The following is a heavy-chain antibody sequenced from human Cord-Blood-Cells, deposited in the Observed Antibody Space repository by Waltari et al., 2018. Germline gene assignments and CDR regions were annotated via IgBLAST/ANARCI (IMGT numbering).Heavy chain of an antibody. D-gene: IGHD3-3*01. Sequence: QVQLVQSGAEVKKPGSSVKVSCKASGGTFSSYAISWVRQAPGQGLEWMGGFIPMFGTANYAQKFQGRVTITADESTSTAYMELSSLRSEDTAVYYCLMMPLWSGSVDYWGQGTLVTVSS. CDR1: GGTFSSYA. CDR3: LMMPLWSGSVDY. J-gene: IGHJ4*02. V-gene: IGHV1-69*01. CDR2: FIPMFGTA.